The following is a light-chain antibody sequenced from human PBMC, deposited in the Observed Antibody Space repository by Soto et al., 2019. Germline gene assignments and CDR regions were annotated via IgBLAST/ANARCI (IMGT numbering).Light chain of an antibody. CDR1: QDSRSY. CDR3: QQYNSYPLT. J-gene: IGKJ4*01. V-gene: IGKV1-9*01. CDR2: GAS. Sequence: DIQLTQSPSFLSASVGDRVTITCRASQDSRSYLAWYQQKPGKAPKLLIYGASALQSGVPSRFSGSGSGTEFTLATSSLQPEDFAAYYCQQYNSYPLTFGGGTKVEFK.